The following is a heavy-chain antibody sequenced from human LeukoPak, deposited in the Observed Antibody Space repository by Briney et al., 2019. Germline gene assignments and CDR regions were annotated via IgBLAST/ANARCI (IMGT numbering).Heavy chain of an antibody. V-gene: IGHV4-4*08. CDR3: ARRRGNFGEGEFDY. J-gene: IGHJ4*02. CDR2: IHSGGST. Sequence: SGTLSLTCSASGVSISGFYWNWIRQPPRKGPEWVGYIHSGGSTASNPSLRSQITFSIDTSKNQVSLRLTSVTATDTAVYYCARRRGNFGEGEFDYWGQGIPVTVST. D-gene: IGHD4-17*01. CDR1: GVSISGFY.